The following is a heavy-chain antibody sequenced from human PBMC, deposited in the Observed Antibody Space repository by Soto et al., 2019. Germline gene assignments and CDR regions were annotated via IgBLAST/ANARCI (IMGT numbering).Heavy chain of an antibody. J-gene: IGHJ4*02. D-gene: IGHD3-3*01. V-gene: IGHV3-30*03. CDR3: ARRRFLDSPLDF. CDR2: ISYDGIKL. CDR1: GFTFSTYG. Sequence: QVQLVESGGGVVQPGRSLRLSCSVSGFTFSTYGMHWVRQAPGKGLAWVAFISYDGIKLYYEDSVRGRFTISRANSNNTLYLQMNNMTREDTAVYFCARRRFLDSPLDFWGQGTLVTVSS.